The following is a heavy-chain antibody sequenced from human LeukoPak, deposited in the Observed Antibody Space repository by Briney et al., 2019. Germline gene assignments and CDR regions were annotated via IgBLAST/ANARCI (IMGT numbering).Heavy chain of an antibody. V-gene: IGHV1-8*01. CDR3: ARSRRVPAAMDY. J-gene: IGHJ4*02. CDR1: GYTFTSYD. CDR2: MNPNSGNT. Sequence: ASVKVPCKASGYTFTSYDINWVRQATGQGLEWMGWMNPNSGNTGYAQKFQGRVTMTRNTSISTAYMELSSLRSEDTAVYYCARSRRVPAAMDYWGQGTLVTVSS. D-gene: IGHD2-2*01.